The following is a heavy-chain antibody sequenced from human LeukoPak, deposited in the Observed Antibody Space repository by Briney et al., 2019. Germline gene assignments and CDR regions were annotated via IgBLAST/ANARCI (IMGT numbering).Heavy chain of an antibody. D-gene: IGHD6-13*01. V-gene: IGHV3-30*02. CDR2: IWYDGSNK. J-gene: IGHJ4*02. Sequence: PGGSLRLSCAASGFTFSSYGMHWVRQAPGKGLEWVAVIWYDGSNKYYADSVKGRFTISRDNSKNTLYLQMNSLRAEDTAVYYCAKEQQLLKTFDYWGQGTLVTVSS. CDR3: AKEQQLLKTFDY. CDR1: GFTFSSYG.